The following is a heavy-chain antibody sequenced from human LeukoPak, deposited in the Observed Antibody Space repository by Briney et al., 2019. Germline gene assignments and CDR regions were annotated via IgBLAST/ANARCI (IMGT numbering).Heavy chain of an antibody. D-gene: IGHD4-17*01. J-gene: IGHJ4*02. CDR2: IEQEGGEE. V-gene: IGHV3-7*01. CDR3: ARDKSADYGDSYFDS. Sequence: GGSLRPSCAASGFILSTYWISSVRLAAGKGLELVANIEQEGGEEQYVDSVKGRITISRDNVKNSLYLQKNSLRAEDTAVYYCARDKSADYGDSYFDSWGQGILVTVSS. CDR1: GFILSTYW.